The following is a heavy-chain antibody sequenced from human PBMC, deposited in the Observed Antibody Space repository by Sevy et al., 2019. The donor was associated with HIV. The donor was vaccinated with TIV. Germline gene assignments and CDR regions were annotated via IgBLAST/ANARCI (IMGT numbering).Heavy chain of an antibody. D-gene: IGHD4-17*01. V-gene: IGHV3-33*01. CDR2: IWFDGSNT. CDR3: ARDLEFYDYGDYGPAFMPDY. J-gene: IGHJ4*02. Sequence: GGSLRLSCAASGFTFSTYGMHWVRQAPGKGLEWVAVIWFDGSNTYYADSVKGRFTISGDIAKNTLNLQRNSLRAEDTAVYYCARDLEFYDYGDYGPAFMPDYWGQGTLVTVSS. CDR1: GFTFSTYG.